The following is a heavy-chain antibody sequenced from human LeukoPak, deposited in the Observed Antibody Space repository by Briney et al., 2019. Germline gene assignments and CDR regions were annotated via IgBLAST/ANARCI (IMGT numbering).Heavy chain of an antibody. V-gene: IGHV3-30*02. CDR2: IRYDGSNK. D-gene: IGHD6-19*01. Sequence: PGGSLRLSCAASGFTFSSYGMHWVRQAPGKGLEWVAFIRYDGSNKYYADSVKGRFTISRDNSKNTLYLQMNSLRAEDTAVYYCAKGFFPWLGAFFDYWGQGTLVTVSS. CDR1: GFTFSSYG. J-gene: IGHJ4*02. CDR3: AKGFFPWLGAFFDY.